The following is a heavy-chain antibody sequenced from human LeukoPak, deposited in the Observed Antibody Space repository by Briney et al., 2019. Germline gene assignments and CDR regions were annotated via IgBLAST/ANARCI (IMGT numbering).Heavy chain of an antibody. V-gene: IGHV1-2*02. CDR2: INPNSGGT. CDR1: GYTFTGYY. J-gene: IGHJ6*02. D-gene: IGHD4-23*01. CDR3: ARDRMSTVVTPDYYYGMDV. Sequence: ASVKVSCKASGYTFTGYYMHWVRQAPGQGLEWMGWINPNSGGTNYAQKFQGRVTMTRDTSISTAYMELSSLRSEDTAVYYCARDRMSTVVTPDYYYGMDVWGQGTTVTVSS.